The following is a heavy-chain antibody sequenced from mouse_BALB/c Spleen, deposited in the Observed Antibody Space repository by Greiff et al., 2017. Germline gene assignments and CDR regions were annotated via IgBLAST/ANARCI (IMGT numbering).Heavy chain of an antibody. V-gene: IGHV1-5*01. D-gene: IGHD1-1*01. CDR2: IYPGNSDT. CDR3: STGDYGSRSNWYFDV. Sequence: EVQLQQSGTVLARPGASVKMSCKASGYSFTSYWMHWVKQRPGQGLEWIGAIYPGNSDTSYNQKFKGKANLTAVTSASTAYMELSSLTNEDSAVYYCSTGDYGSRSNWYFDVWGAGTTVTVSS. CDR1: GYSFTSYW. J-gene: IGHJ1*01.